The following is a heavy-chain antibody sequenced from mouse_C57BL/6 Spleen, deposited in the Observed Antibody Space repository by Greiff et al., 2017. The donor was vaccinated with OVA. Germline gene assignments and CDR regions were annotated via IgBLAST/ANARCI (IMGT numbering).Heavy chain of an antibody. Sequence: QVQLQQPGAELARPGASVKMSCKASGYTFTSYTMHWVKQRPGQGLEWIGYINPSSGYTKYNQKFKDKATLTADKSSSTAYMQLSSLTSEDSAVYYCARPYYYGSSYWYFDVWGTGTTVTVSS. CDR3: ARPYYYGSSYWYFDV. J-gene: IGHJ1*03. D-gene: IGHD1-1*01. CDR1: GYTFTSYT. V-gene: IGHV1-4*01. CDR2: INPSSGYT.